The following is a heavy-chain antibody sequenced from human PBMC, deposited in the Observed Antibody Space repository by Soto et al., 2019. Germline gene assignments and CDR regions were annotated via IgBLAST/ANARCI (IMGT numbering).Heavy chain of an antibody. D-gene: IGHD6-13*01. CDR3: AKARRGDISSSYGDFDM. CDR1: GLTFYDYG. J-gene: IGHJ3*02. V-gene: IGHV3-9*01. Sequence: EVQLVESGGGLVQPGRSLRLSCAASGLTFYDYGMHWVRQPPGKGLEGVVGISWNSDNIGYADSVKGRFTISRDNAKNSLYLQLNSLRADDTAFYYCAKARRGDISSSYGDFDMWGQGTMVTVSS. CDR2: ISWNSDNI.